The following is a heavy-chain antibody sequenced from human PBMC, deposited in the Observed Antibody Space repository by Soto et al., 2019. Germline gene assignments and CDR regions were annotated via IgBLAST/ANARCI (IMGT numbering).Heavy chain of an antibody. Sequence: LSETLSLTCAVYGGSFSGYYWSWIRQPPGKGLEWIGEINHSGSTNYNPSLKSRVTISVDTSKNQFSLKLSSVTAADTYVYYCASLVGDYCGQRTLVPVSA. V-gene: IGHV4-34*01. J-gene: IGHJ4*02. D-gene: IGHD3-10*01. CDR3: ASLVGDY. CDR1: GGSFSGYY. CDR2: INHSGST.